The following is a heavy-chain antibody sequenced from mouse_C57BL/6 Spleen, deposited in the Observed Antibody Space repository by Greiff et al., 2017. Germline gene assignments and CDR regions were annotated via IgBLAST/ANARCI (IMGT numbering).Heavy chain of an antibody. CDR2: IYPGSGST. D-gene: IGHD1-1*01. CDR1: GYTFTSYW. Sequence: VQLQQPGAELVKPGASVKMSCKASGYTFTSYWITWVKQRPGQGLEWIGDIYPGSGSTNYNEKFKSKATLTVDTSSSTAYMQLSSLTSEDSAVYYCARFPNYYGSSWYFDVWGTGTTVTVSS. J-gene: IGHJ1*03. V-gene: IGHV1-55*01. CDR3: ARFPNYYGSSWYFDV.